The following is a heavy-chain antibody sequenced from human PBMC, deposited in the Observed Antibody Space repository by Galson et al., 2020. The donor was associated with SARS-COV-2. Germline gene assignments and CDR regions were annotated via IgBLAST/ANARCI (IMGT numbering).Heavy chain of an antibody. CDR2: MNPNSGNT. J-gene: IGHJ6*03. CDR3: TNVVPAAIPDYYYMDV. D-gene: IGHD2-2*02. Sequence: ASVKVSCKASGYTFTSYDINWVRQATGQGLEWMGWMNPNSGNTGYAQKFQGRVTMTRNTSISTAYMELSSLRSEDTAVYYCTNVVPAAIPDYYYMDVWGKATTVTVS. V-gene: IGHV1-8*01. CDR1: GYTFTSYD.